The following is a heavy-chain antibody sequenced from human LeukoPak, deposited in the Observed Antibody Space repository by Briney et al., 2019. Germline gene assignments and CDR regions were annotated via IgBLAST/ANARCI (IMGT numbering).Heavy chain of an antibody. CDR1: GFTFSSVW. J-gene: IGHJ4*02. CDR3: TTVHGAGPVNFDY. D-gene: IGHD3-16*01. V-gene: IGHV3-15*01. Sequence: GGSLRLSCTASGFTFSSVWMTWVRQAPGKGLEWVGRIKSRTDGETTDYAAPVKGRFSISRDDSENTLYLQMNSLKNEDTAVYFCTTVHGAGPVNFDYWGQGSLVTVSS. CDR2: IKSRTDGETT.